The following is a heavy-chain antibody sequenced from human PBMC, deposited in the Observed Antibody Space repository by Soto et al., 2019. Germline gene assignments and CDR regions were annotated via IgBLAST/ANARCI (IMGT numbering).Heavy chain of an antibody. Sequence: GGSLKLSCAASGFTFSSYAMHWVRQAPGKGLEWVAVISYDGSNKYYADSVKGRFTISRDNSKNTLYLQMNSLSAEDTAVYYCAREIVTIFGAYYYYGMDVWGQGTTVTVSS. D-gene: IGHD3-3*01. V-gene: IGHV3-30-3*01. CDR1: GFTFSSYA. CDR2: ISYDGSNK. J-gene: IGHJ6*02. CDR3: AREIVTIFGAYYYYGMDV.